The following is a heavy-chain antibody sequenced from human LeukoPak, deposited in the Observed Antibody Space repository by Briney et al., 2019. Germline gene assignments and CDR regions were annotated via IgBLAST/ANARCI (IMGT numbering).Heavy chain of an antibody. CDR1: GFTFSSYG. Sequence: GGSLRLSCAASGFTFSSYGMSWVRQAPGKGLEWVSSISGSGGSTYYADSVKGRFTISRDNSKNTLYLQMDSLRAEDTAVYYCAKSITMVRGAYGTFDYWGQGTLVTVSS. CDR2: ISGSGGST. CDR3: AKSITMVRGAYGTFDY. J-gene: IGHJ4*02. V-gene: IGHV3-23*01. D-gene: IGHD3-10*01.